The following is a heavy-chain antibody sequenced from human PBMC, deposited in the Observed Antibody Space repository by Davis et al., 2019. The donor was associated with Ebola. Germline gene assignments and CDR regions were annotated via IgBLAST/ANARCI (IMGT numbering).Heavy chain of an antibody. D-gene: IGHD5-18*01. V-gene: IGHV4-34*01. CDR2: INHSGST. CDR1: GGSFSGYY. CDR3: ARARRGYSYGRFDY. Sequence: MPSETLSLTCAVYGGSFSGYYWSWIRQPPGKGLEWIGEINHSGSTNYNPSLKSRVTISVDTSKNQFSLKLSSVTAADTAVYYCARARRGYSYGRFDYWGQGTLVTVSS. J-gene: IGHJ4*02.